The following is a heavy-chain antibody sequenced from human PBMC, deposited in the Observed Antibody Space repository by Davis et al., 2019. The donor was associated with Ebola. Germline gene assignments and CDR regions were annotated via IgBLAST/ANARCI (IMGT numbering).Heavy chain of an antibody. CDR3: ARGGGSNYWFDP. CDR1: GYTFTRYA. CDR2: INAGNGNT. D-gene: IGHD3-16*01. Sequence: ASVTVSCKASGYTFTRYAMHWVRQAPGQRLEWMGWINAGNGNTKYSRNFQGRVTITRDTSASTAYMELSSLRSEDTAVYYCARGGGSNYWFDPWGQGTLVTVSS. V-gene: IGHV1-3*01. J-gene: IGHJ5*02.